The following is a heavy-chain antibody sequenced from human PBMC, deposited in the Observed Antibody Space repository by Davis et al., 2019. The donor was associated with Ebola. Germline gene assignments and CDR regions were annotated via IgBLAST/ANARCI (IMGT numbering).Heavy chain of an antibody. Sequence: GESLKISCGALGFTFRNYWMSWVRQAPGKGLEWVANIRQDGSDKYYVDSVKGRFTISRDNAKNSLYLQMNSLRAEDTALYYCARVREYGMDVWGQGTLVTASS. J-gene: IGHJ6*02. CDR1: GFTFRNYW. CDR2: IRQDGSDK. CDR3: ARVREYGMDV. V-gene: IGHV3-7*03.